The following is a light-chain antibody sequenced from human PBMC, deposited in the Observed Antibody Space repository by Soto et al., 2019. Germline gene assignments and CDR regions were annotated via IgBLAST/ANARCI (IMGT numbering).Light chain of an antibody. CDR2: LGS. Sequence: DIVMTQSPLSLPVTPGEPASISCRSSQSLLYSNGYNYLDWYLQKPGQSPQLLIYLGSNRASGVPDRFSGSGSGTDFTLKISRVEAEDVGVYYCMQALQTPLTFGGGPTVDI. CDR1: QSLLYSNGYNY. CDR3: MQALQTPLT. J-gene: IGKJ4*01. V-gene: IGKV2-28*01.